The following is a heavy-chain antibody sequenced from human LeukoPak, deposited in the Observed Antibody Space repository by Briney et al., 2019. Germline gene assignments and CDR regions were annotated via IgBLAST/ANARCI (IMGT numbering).Heavy chain of an antibody. CDR1: GGSISGYY. D-gene: IGHD2-21*02. CDR2: LYYMRGA. Sequence: SETLSLTCTVSGGSISGYYWSWSRQPPGKRVEWIGNLYYMRGAWYKSSLKSRVITSVDTSRNEFSLKLSSVTAADTAVYYCARWTSCSGDCHILDYWGQGILVTVSS. V-gene: IGHV4-59*01. CDR3: ARWTSCSGDCHILDY. J-gene: IGHJ4*02.